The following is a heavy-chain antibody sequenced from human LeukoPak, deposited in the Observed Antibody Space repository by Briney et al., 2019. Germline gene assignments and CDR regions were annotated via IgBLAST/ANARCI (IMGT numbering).Heavy chain of an antibody. CDR2: IYYSGST. CDR1: GGSISSYY. CDR3: ARDGGGIAAAQFDP. D-gene: IGHD6-13*01. V-gene: IGHV4-59*01. Sequence: SETLSLTCTVSGGSISSYYWSWIRQPPGKGLEWIGYIYYSGSTNYNPSLKSRVTISVDTSKNQFSLKLSSVTAADTAVYYCARDGGGIAAAQFDPWGQGTLVTVSS. J-gene: IGHJ5*02.